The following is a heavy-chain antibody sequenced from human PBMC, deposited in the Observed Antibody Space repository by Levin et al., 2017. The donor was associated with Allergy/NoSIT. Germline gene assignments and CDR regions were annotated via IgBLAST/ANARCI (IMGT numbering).Heavy chain of an antibody. CDR1: GFTFNDNG. CDR2: IWYDGSNK. CDR3: ARALVVVAQSYYYYYGVDV. D-gene: IGHD2-15*01. V-gene: IGHV3-33*01. Sequence: LSLTCAASGFTFNDNGMHWVRQAPGKGLEWVAVIWYDGSNKNYADSVKGRFTISRDNSKNTVDLQMNSLRAEDTAVYYCARALVVVAQSYYYYYGVDVWGQGTTVTVSS. J-gene: IGHJ6*02.